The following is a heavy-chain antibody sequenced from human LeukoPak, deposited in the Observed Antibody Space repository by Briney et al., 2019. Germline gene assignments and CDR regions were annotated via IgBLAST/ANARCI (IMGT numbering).Heavy chain of an antibody. V-gene: IGHV5-51*01. D-gene: IGHD3-22*01. Sequence: GESLKISCKGSGYSFTSYWIGWLRQLPGKGLEWMGIIYPGDSDTRYSPSFQGQVTISADKSISTAYLQWSSLKASDTAMYYCARLKKYYYDSSGSPGGWFDPWGQGTLVTVSS. CDR3: ARLKKYYYDSSGSPGGWFDP. J-gene: IGHJ5*02. CDR2: IYPGDSDT. CDR1: GYSFTSYW.